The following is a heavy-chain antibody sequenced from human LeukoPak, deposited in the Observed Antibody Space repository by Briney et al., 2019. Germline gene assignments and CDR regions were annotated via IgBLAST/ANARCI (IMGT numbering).Heavy chain of an antibody. CDR2: ISGSRSST. CDR3: AKATYDSSGYAYFDY. CDR1: GFTFSSYA. Sequence: GGSLRLSCAASGFTFSSYAMSWVRQAPGKGLEWVSAISGSRSSTYYADSVKGRFTISSDDFKDTLYLQMNSLRAEDTAVYYCAKATYDSSGYAYFDYWGQGTLVTVSS. D-gene: IGHD3-22*01. J-gene: IGHJ4*02. V-gene: IGHV3-23*01.